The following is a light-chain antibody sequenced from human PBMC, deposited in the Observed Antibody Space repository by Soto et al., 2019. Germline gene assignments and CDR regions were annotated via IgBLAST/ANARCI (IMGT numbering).Light chain of an antibody. V-gene: IGLV2-8*01. CDR1: ASDIGGYNF. CDR2: EVN. Sequence: QSALTQPPSASGSPGQSVAISCTGTASDIGGYNFVSWYQQHPGKAPKIMIYEVNKRPSGVPDRFSGSKSGNTASLTVSGLQAEDEADYYCSAHGGTNPHVFGTGTKVTVL. J-gene: IGLJ1*01. CDR3: SAHGGTNPHV.